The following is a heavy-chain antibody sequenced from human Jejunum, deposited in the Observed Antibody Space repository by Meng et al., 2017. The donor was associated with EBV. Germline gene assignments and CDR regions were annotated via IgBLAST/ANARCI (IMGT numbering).Heavy chain of an antibody. CDR1: GDSVRSYY. CDR2: THYSETS. V-gene: IGHV4-59*02. Sequence: QLRLQESVPGLVKPWDXLSLTCTVTGDSVRSYYWSWIRQSPEKGLEWIGYTHYSETSIYSPSLMSRATISVDTSNSQFSLKLNSVTAADTAIYYCTRGSTGAFNAWGQGILVNVSS. D-gene: IGHD1-26*01. J-gene: IGHJ5*02. CDR3: TRGSTGAFNA.